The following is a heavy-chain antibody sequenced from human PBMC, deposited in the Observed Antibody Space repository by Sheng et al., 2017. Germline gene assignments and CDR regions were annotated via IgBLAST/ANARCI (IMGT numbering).Heavy chain of an antibody. CDR1: GFTFSSYE. J-gene: IGHJ4*02. D-gene: IGHD3-16*01. Sequence: EVQLVESGGGLVQPGGSLRLSCVASGFTFSSYEMNWVRQAPGKGLEWVSFITGSGTTIKYADSVRGRFTISRDNAKNSLFLQMNSLRAEDTAVYYCAGILGGGRPDYWGQGTLVTV. CDR3: AGILGGGRPDY. CDR2: ITGSGTTI. V-gene: IGHV3-48*03.